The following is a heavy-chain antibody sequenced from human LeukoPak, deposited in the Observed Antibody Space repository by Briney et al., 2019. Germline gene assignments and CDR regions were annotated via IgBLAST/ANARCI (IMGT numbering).Heavy chain of an antibody. Sequence: GGSLRLSCAASGFTFSNYAMSWFRQAPGKGLEWVSAISGSGGSTYYADSVKGRFTISRDNSKNTLYLQMNSLRAEDTAVYYCATDRYGDFPPLDYWGQGTLVTVSS. J-gene: IGHJ4*02. D-gene: IGHD4-17*01. CDR1: GFTFSNYA. CDR3: ATDRYGDFPPLDY. CDR2: ISGSGGST. V-gene: IGHV3-23*01.